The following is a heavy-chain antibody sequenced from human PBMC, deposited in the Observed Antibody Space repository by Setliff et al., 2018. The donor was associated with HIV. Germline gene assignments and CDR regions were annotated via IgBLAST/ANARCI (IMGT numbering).Heavy chain of an antibody. Sequence: GASVKVSCKASGYTFTTYYIHWVRQAPGQGLEWMGIINPSSTSTNYAQRFQGRVTMTRDTSTSTVYMELSSLRSEDTAVYYCARSSRVNCGGDCYLFDYWGQGTPVTVSS. D-gene: IGHD2-21*02. CDR3: ARSSRVNCGGDCYLFDY. CDR2: INPSSTST. V-gene: IGHV1-46*01. CDR1: GYTFTTYY. J-gene: IGHJ4*02.